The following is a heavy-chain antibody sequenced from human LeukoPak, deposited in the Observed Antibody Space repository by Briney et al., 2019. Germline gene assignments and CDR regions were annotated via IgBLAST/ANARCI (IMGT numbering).Heavy chain of an antibody. CDR1: GYTFTSYY. V-gene: IGHV1-46*01. Sequence: ASVKVSCKASGYTFTSYYMHWVRQAPGQGLEWMGIINPSGGSTSYAQKFQGRVTMTRDMSTSTVYMELSSLRSEDTAVYYCARAAAAGTPPPARFDYWGQGTLVIVSS. J-gene: IGHJ4*02. D-gene: IGHD6-13*01. CDR2: INPSGGST. CDR3: ARAAAAGTPPPARFDY.